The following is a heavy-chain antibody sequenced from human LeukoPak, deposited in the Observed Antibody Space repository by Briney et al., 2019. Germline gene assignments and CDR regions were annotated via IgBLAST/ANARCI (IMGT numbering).Heavy chain of an antibody. V-gene: IGHV3-15*01. CDR2: IRSKIDGGTT. J-gene: IGHJ4*02. Sequence: AGGSLRLSCAASGFTFSNAWMSWVRQSPGKGLEWVGRIRSKIDGGTTDYAAPVKGRFTISRDDSKNTLYLQMNSLKTEDTAVYYCTTAAVHWGQGTLVTVSS. CDR3: TTAAVH. CDR1: GFTFSNAW.